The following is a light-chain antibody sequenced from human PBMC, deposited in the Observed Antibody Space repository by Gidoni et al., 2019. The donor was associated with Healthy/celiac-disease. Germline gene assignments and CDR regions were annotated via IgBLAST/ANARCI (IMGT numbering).Light chain of an antibody. CDR1: QGISSY. V-gene: IGKV1-8*01. CDR2: AAS. J-gene: IGKJ3*01. CDR3: QQYYSYPFT. Sequence: AIRMTRSPSSFSASTGDRVTITCRASQGISSYLAWYQQKPGKAPKLLIYAASTVQSGVPSRFSGSGSGTDFTLTISCLQSEDFATYYCQQYYSYPFTFGPGTKVDIK.